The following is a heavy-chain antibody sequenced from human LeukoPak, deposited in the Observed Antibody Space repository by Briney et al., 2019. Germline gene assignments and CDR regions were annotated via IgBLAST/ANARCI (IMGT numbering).Heavy chain of an antibody. CDR3: ARDTWGCFDY. Sequence: GGSLRLSCAASGFTFSSYAMRWVRQAPGKGLEWVAVISYDGSNKYYADSVKGRFTISRDNSKNTLYLQMNSLRAEDTAVYYCARDTWGCFDYWGQGTLVTVSS. V-gene: IGHV3-30*04. CDR1: GFTFSSYA. J-gene: IGHJ4*02. CDR2: ISYDGSNK. D-gene: IGHD2-8*02.